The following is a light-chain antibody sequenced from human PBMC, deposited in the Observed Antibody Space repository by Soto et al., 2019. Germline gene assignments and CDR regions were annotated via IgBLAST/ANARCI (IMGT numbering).Light chain of an antibody. V-gene: IGKV3-20*01. Sequence: EIVMTQSPGTLSLSPGERATLSCRASQSVSSRYLAWYQQKHGQAPRLLIYGASIRATGIPDRFSGSGSGTDFTLTISRLEPEDFAVYYCQQYGSSPLFTFGPGTKVDIK. CDR3: QQYGSSPLFT. CDR1: QSVSSRY. CDR2: GAS. J-gene: IGKJ3*01.